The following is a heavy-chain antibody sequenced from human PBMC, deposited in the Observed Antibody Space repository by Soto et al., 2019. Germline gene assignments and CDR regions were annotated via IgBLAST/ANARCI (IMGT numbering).Heavy chain of an antibody. J-gene: IGHJ4*02. CDR3: ARYYYDSSGYYYFFDY. CDR2: VYYSGST. CDR1: GGSISSYY. Sequence: SETLSLTCNVSGGSISSYYWGWIRKPPGKGLEWIGYVYYSGSTNYNPSLKSRVTISVDTSKNQFSLKLSSVTAADTAVYYCARYYYDSSGYYYFFDYWGQGTLVTVSS. V-gene: IGHV4-59*01. D-gene: IGHD3-22*01.